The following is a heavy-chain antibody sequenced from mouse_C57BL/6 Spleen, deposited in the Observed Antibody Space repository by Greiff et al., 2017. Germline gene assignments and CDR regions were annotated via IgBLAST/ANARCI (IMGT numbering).Heavy chain of an antibody. D-gene: IGHD1-2*01. CDR1: GYTFTSYW. V-gene: IGHV1-55*01. CDR2: IYPGSGST. Sequence: QVQLQQPGAELVKPGASVKISCKASGYTFTSYWITWVKQRPGQGLEWIGDIYPGSGSTNYNEKFKSKATLTVDTSSSTAYMQLSSLTSEDSAVYYCAREGAIITEGFAYWGQGTLVTVSA. CDR3: AREGAIITEGFAY. J-gene: IGHJ3*01.